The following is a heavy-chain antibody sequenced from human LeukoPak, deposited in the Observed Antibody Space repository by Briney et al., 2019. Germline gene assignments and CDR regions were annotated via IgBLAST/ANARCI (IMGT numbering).Heavy chain of an antibody. CDR3: ARGFVVVPAGYFDY. J-gene: IGHJ4*02. CDR1: GGSFSVYY. V-gene: IGHV4-34*01. Sequence: SETLSLTCAVYGGSFSVYYWSWIRQPPGKGLEWIGEINHSGSTNYNPSLKSRVTISVDTSKNQFSLKLSSVTAADTAVYYCARGFVVVPAGYFDYWGQGTLVTVSS. CDR2: INHSGST. D-gene: IGHD2-2*01.